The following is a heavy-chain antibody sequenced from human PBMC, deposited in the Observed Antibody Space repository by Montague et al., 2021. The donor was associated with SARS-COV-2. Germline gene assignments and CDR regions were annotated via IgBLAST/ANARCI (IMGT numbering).Heavy chain of an antibody. CDR3: ARDATMVSHSYFDY. Sequence: SETLSLTCAVSGGSISSSNWWSWVRQPPGKGQEWIGEIYHSGSTDYNPSLKSRVTISVDKSKNQFSLKLSSVTAADTAVYYCARDATMVSHSYFDYWGQGTLVTVSS. V-gene: IGHV4-4*02. CDR2: IYHSGST. D-gene: IGHD4/OR15-4a*01. J-gene: IGHJ4*02. CDR1: GGSISSSNW.